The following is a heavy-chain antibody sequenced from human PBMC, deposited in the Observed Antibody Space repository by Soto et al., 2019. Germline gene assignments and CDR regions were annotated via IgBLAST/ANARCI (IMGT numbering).Heavy chain of an antibody. CDR1: GYXFSNFL. CDR2: IYPGDYET. D-gene: IGHD6-13*01. V-gene: IGHV5-51*01. Sequence: EXLKISCQCSGYXFSNFLLAWVRQLPGKGLEWMGIIYPGDYETRYSPSFHGKVTISADRSIGTAYLQWSSLEASDSAFYFCARSPRSSPYFAYWGQGALATVS. CDR3: ARSPRSSPYFAY. J-gene: IGHJ4*02.